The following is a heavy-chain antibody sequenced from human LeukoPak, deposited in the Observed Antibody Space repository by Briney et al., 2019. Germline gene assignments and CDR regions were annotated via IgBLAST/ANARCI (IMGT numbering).Heavy chain of an antibody. CDR2: IYSGGST. Sequence: PGGSLRLSCAASGFTVSSNYMSWVRQAPGKGLEWVSLIYSGGSTYYADSVKGRFTISRDNSKNTLYLQMNSLSADDTAVYYCARGRFSRGWHLDYWGEGTLVSVSS. J-gene: IGHJ4*02. D-gene: IGHD6-19*01. CDR3: ARGRFSRGWHLDY. CDR1: GFTVSSNY. V-gene: IGHV3-53*01.